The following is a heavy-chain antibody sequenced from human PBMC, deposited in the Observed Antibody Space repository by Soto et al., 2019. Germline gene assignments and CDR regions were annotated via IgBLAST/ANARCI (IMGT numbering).Heavy chain of an antibody. CDR1: GFTFSSYS. J-gene: IGHJ6*02. V-gene: IGHV3-48*02. D-gene: IGHD2-2*01. Sequence: EVQLVESGGGLVQPGGSLRLSCAASGFTFSSYSMNWVRQAPGKGLEWVSYISSSSSTIYYADSVKGRFTISRDNAKNSLYLQMNSLRDEDTAVYYCAREGYCSSTSCYDDYYYGMDVWGQGTTVTVSS. CDR2: ISSSSSTI. CDR3: AREGYCSSTSCYDDYYYGMDV.